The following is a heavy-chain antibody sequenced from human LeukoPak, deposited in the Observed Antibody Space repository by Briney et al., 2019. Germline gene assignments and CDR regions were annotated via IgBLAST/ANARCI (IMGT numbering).Heavy chain of an antibody. CDR1: GLTFTSHG. D-gene: IGHD4-23*01. CDR3: ARDRGKDYFDS. J-gene: IGHJ4*02. CDR2: VRNDGSDT. Sequence: GTSLRLSCTTSGLTFTSHGFHWLRQVVGKRLEWVAFVRNDGSDTYHANSVKGRFGTSRDDSKNTLYLQMNSLRPEDTAIYYCARDRGKDYFDSWGQGTQVTVSS. V-gene: IGHV3-33*01.